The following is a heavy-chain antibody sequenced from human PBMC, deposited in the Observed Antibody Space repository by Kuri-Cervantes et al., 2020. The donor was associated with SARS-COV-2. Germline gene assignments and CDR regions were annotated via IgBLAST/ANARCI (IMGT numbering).Heavy chain of an antibody. Sequence: GGSLRLSCAASGFTFSSYAMHWVRQAPGKGLEWVAVISYDGSNKYYADSVKGRFTISRDNSKNTLYLQMNSLRAVDTAVYYCARATGFKIIAVAGTGDYYYGMDVWGQGTTVTVSS. D-gene: IGHD6-19*01. CDR1: GFTFSSYA. CDR3: ARATGFKIIAVAGTGDYYYGMDV. J-gene: IGHJ6*02. V-gene: IGHV3-30-3*01. CDR2: ISYDGSNK.